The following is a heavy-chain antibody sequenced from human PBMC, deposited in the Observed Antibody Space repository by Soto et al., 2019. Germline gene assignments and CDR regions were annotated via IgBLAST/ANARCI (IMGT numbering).Heavy chain of an antibody. CDR1: GFTFSSYA. J-gene: IGHJ4*02. D-gene: IGHD6-19*01. CDR2: ISYDGSNK. V-gene: IGHV3-30-3*01. Sequence: QVQLVESGGGVVQPGRSLRLSCAASGFTFSSYAMHWVRQAPGKGLEWVAVISYDGSNKYYADSVKGRFTISRDNSKNALYLQMNSLRAEDTAVYYCARDEQWLVSGFDYWGEGTLVTVSS. CDR3: ARDEQWLVSGFDY.